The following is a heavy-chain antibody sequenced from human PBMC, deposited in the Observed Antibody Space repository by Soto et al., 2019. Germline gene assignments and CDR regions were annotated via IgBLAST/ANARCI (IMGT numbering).Heavy chain of an antibody. CDR2: ISAYNGNT. D-gene: IGHD3-10*01. CDR3: ARDALLLWFGESNPHYFDY. Sequence: GASVKVSCKASGYTFTSYGISWVRQAPGQGLEWMGWISAYNGNTNYAQKLQGRVTMTTDTSTSTAYMELRSLRSDDTAVYYCARDALLLWFGESNPHYFDYWGQGTLVTVSS. CDR1: GYTFTSYG. J-gene: IGHJ4*02. V-gene: IGHV1-18*01.